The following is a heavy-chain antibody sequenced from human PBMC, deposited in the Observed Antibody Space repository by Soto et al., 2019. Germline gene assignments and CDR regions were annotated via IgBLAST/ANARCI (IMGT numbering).Heavy chain of an antibody. CDR3: ATKASNYRYFEY. Sequence: GASVKVSCKASGYTFNYYYIHWVRQAPGQGLEWMGMINPSDGSTSYAQKFQGRVTMTRDTSTSTVYLELSSLRSEDTAVYYCATKASNYRYFEYWGQGTLVTVSS. V-gene: IGHV1-46*02. D-gene: IGHD1-26*01. J-gene: IGHJ4*02. CDR1: GYTFNYYY. CDR2: INPSDGST.